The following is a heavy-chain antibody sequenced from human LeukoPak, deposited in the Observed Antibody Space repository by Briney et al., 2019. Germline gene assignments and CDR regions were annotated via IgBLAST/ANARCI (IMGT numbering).Heavy chain of an antibody. Sequence: PGGSLRLSCAASGFTFSSYAMSWVRQAPGKGLEWVSAISGSGGSTYYADSVKGRFTISRGNSKNTLYLQMNSLRAEDTAVYYCAKVLGGWQWLVTPFDYWGQGTLVTVSS. D-gene: IGHD6-19*01. CDR3: AKVLGGWQWLVTPFDY. CDR1: GFTFSSYA. J-gene: IGHJ4*02. V-gene: IGHV3-23*01. CDR2: ISGSGGST.